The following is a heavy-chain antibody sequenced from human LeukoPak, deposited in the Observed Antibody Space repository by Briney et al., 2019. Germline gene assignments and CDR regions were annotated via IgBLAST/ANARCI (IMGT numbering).Heavy chain of an antibody. D-gene: IGHD2-21*02. Sequence: PSETLSLTCTVSGGSISSYYWSWVRQLPGKGLEWIGYIYYSGSTNYNPSLKSRATISIDTFENQFSLRLGSVAAADTAVYYCARGPYCGGDCYSTAFDIWGRGTMVTVSS. CDR2: IYYSGST. V-gene: IGHV4-59*01. J-gene: IGHJ3*02. CDR1: GGSISSYY. CDR3: ARGPYCGGDCYSTAFDI.